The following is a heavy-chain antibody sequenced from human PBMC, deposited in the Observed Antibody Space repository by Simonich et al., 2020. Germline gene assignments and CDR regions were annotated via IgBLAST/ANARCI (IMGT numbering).Heavy chain of an antibody. CDR2: ISSSSSYI. V-gene: IGHV3-21*01. CDR3: AREIEAGNAFDI. CDR1: GLTFSSYS. J-gene: IGHJ3*02. Sequence: EVQLVESGAGLVKPGGSLRLSCAASGLTFSSYSMNWVRQAPGKGLEWVSSISSSSSYIYYADSGKVRFTISRDNAKNSLYLQMNSLRAEDTAVYYCAREIEAGNAFDIWGQGTMITVSS.